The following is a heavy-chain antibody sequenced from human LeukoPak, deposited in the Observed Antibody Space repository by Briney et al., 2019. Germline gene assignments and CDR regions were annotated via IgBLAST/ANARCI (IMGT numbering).Heavy chain of an antibody. D-gene: IGHD1-1*01. Sequence: ASVRFSCKASGYSFTAYYLHWVRQAPGQGLAWMGMINPSGGTTTYAQNFQGRVTMTRDTSTSTVYMELSSLTSGDTAVYFCARSFAWTTGGYWGQGTLVIVSS. CDR2: INPSGGTT. V-gene: IGHV1-46*01. J-gene: IGHJ4*02. CDR1: GYSFTAYY. CDR3: ARSFAWTTGGY.